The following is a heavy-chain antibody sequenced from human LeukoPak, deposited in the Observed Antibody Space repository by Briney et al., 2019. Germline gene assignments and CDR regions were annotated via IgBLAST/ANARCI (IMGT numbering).Heavy chain of an antibody. D-gene: IGHD3-22*01. CDR1: GGSISSNS. J-gene: IGHJ4*02. V-gene: IGHV3-21*01. Sequence: ETLSLTCTVSGGSISSNSYYWGWIRQPPGKGLEWVSSISSSSSYIYYADSVKGRFTISRDNAKNSLYLQMNSLRAEDTAVYYCARDSVSPTYYYDSSGYGYWGQGTLVTVSS. CDR3: ARDSVSPTYYYDSSGYGY. CDR2: ISSSSSYI.